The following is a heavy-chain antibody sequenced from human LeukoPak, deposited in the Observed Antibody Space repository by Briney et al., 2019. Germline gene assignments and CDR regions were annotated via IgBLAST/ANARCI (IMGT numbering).Heavy chain of an antibody. CDR1: GFTFSSYG. Sequence: TGGSLRLSCAASGFTFSSYGMNWVRQAPGKGLEWVSSISSSSSYIYYADSVKGRFTISRDNAKNSLYLQMNSLRAEDTAVYYCARDRGTMVRGNNWFDPWGQGTLVTVSS. V-gene: IGHV3-21*01. J-gene: IGHJ5*02. CDR2: ISSSSSYI. D-gene: IGHD3-10*01. CDR3: ARDRGTMVRGNNWFDP.